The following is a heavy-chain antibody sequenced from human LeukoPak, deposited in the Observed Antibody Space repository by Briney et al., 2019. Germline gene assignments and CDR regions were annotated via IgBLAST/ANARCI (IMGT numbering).Heavy chain of an antibody. Sequence: GGSLRLSCAASGFTFSSYTINWIRRAPGKGLEWVSSISSSSTYIYYADSVKGRFTISRDSAKNSLYLQMNSLRAEDTAVYYCARGVSGMDVWGQGTTVTVSS. CDR3: ARGVSGMDV. CDR2: ISSSSTYI. V-gene: IGHV3-21*01. CDR1: GFTFSSYT. J-gene: IGHJ6*02.